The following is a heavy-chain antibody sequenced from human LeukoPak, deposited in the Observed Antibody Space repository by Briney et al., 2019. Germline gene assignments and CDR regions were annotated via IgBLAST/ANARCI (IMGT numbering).Heavy chain of an antibody. J-gene: IGHJ4*02. CDR1: GFTFSSYS. CDR3: ARGIQSAGSIVVVPAAKLDLDY. V-gene: IGHV3-48*04. Sequence: GGSLRLSCAASGFTFSSYSMNWVRQAPGKGLEWVSYISSSSSTIYYADSVKGRLTISRDNAKNSLYLQMNSLRAEDTAVYYCARGIQSAGSIVVVPAAKLDLDYWGQGTLVTVSS. D-gene: IGHD2-2*01. CDR2: ISSSSSTI.